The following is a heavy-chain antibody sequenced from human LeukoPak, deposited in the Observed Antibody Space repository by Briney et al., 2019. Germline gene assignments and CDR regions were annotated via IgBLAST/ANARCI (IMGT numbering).Heavy chain of an antibody. V-gene: IGHV3-30-3*01. CDR3: ARAPSSTTVGAFDI. CDR2: ISYDGSNK. D-gene: IGHD2-2*01. CDR1: GFTFSSYA. Sequence: GGSLRLSCAASGFTFSSYAMHWVRQAPGKGLEWVAVISYDGSNKYYADSVKGRFTISRDKSKNTLYLQMNSLRAEDTAVYYCARAPSSTTVGAFDIWGQGTMVTVSS. J-gene: IGHJ3*02.